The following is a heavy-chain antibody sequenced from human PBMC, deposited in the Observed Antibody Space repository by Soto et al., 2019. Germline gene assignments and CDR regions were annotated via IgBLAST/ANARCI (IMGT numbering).Heavy chain of an antibody. D-gene: IGHD3-16*01. CDR1: GFIFSTSGSAFIRYA. J-gene: IGHJ4*02. Sequence: WWSLRLSCAASGFIFSTSGSAFIRYAMTWVRQTPGKALEWVSSISGSGVRTYYSDSVRGRFTISRDNSKDRLYLEMNSVRAEDTAVYYCATPAYDYWGQGTLVTVSS. CDR3: ATPAYDY. CDR2: ISGSGVRT. V-gene: IGHV3-23*01.